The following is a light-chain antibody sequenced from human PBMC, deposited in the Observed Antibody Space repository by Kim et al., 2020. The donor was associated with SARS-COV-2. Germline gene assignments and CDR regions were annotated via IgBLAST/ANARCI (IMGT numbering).Light chain of an antibody. CDR1: QGISSY. V-gene: IGKV1-8*01. Sequence: SASTGDRVTITCRASQGISSYLAWYQQKPGKAPKLLIYAASTLQSGVPSRFSGSGSGTDFTLTISCLQSEDFATYYCQQYYSYAWTFGQGTKVDIK. CDR3: QQYYSYAWT. CDR2: AAS. J-gene: IGKJ1*01.